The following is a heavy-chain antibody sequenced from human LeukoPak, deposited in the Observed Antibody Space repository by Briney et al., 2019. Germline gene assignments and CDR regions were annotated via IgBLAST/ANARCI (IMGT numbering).Heavy chain of an antibody. CDR2: IYYSGST. CDR3: ARDLGAAAVFDN. V-gene: IGHV4-39*02. D-gene: IGHD6-13*01. J-gene: IGHJ4*02. CDR1: GDSISSNNYY. Sequence: SETLTLTCTVSGDSISSNNYYWGWLRQPPGKGLDWIVSIYYSGSTYYNPCLESRVTISVDTSKNQFSLKLSSVPAADTAVYYCARDLGAAAVFDNWGQGSLVTVSS.